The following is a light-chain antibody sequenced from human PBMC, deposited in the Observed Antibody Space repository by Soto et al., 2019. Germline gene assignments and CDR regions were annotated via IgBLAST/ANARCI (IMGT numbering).Light chain of an antibody. Sequence: ENVMTQSPGTLSLSPGERATLSCRASQSFSSNYVALYQQKPGHAPMLLIYGASSRACGLPGRIRGSGSGTYFTLTISRLQPEDFAEYYCQQYDNSLGTFGQGTKVDIK. V-gene: IGKV3-20*01. CDR2: GAS. CDR3: QQYDNSLGT. J-gene: IGKJ1*01. CDR1: QSFSSNY.